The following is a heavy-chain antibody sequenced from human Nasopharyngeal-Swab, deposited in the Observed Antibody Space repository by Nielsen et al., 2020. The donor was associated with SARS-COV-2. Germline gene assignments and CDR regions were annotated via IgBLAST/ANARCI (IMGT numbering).Heavy chain of an antibody. CDR3: TTELYYYGSGSYYKGFAD. Sequence: VCQAPGKGLEWVGRIKSKTDGGTTDYAAPVKGRFTISRDDSKNTLYLQMNSLKTEDTAVYYCTTELYYYGSGSYYKGFADWGQGTLVTVSS. CDR2: IKSKTDGGTT. V-gene: IGHV3-15*01. J-gene: IGHJ4*02. D-gene: IGHD3-10*01.